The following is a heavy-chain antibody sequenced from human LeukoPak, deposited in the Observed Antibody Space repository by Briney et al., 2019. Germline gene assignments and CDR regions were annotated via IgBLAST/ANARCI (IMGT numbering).Heavy chain of an antibody. CDR2: IRYDGSNK. Sequence: AGGSLRLSCAASGFTFSSYGMHWVRQAPGKGLEWVAFIRYDGSNKYYADSVKGRFTISRDNSKNTLYLQMNSLRAEDTAVYYCAKSLVVKGPNGFYYYMDVWGKGTTVTVSS. D-gene: IGHD3-22*01. V-gene: IGHV3-30*02. CDR1: GFTFSSYG. J-gene: IGHJ6*03. CDR3: AKSLVVKGPNGFYYYMDV.